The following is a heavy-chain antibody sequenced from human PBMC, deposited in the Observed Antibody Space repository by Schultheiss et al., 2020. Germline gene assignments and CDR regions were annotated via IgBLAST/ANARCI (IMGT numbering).Heavy chain of an antibody. CDR1: GGSISSSSYY. Sequence: SETLSLTCTVSGGSISSSSYYWGWIRQPPGKGLEWIGSIYYSGSTYYNPSLKSRVTISVDTSKNQFSLKLSSVTAADTAVYYCARLFCGGDCSTANFDYWGQGTLVNVSA. J-gene: IGHJ4*02. CDR3: ARLFCGGDCSTANFDY. V-gene: IGHV4-39*01. D-gene: IGHD2-21*01. CDR2: IYYSGST.